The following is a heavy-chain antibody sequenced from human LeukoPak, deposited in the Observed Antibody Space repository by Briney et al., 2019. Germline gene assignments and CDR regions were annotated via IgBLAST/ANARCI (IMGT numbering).Heavy chain of an antibody. CDR1: GFTFSTYA. V-gene: IGHV3-23*01. Sequence: GGSLRLSCAASGFTFSTYAMNWVRQAPGKGLEWVSAISGSGGSTYYADSVKGRFSISRDNSKNTLYLQMNSLRAEDTAVYYCARDPPMGIEMVEPLRDHWGQGTLVTVSS. D-gene: IGHD2-21*01. CDR2: ISGSGGST. CDR3: ARDPPMGIEMVEPLRDH. J-gene: IGHJ4*02.